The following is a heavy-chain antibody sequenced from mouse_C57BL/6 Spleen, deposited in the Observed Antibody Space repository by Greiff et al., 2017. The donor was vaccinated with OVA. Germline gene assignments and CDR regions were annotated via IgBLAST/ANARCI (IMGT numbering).Heavy chain of an antibody. CDR1: GYTFTDYY. D-gene: IGHD2-12*01. V-gene: IGHV1-75*01. CDR3: AREGYEGFAY. J-gene: IGHJ3*01. CDR2: IFPGSGST. Sequence: QVQLQQSGPELVKPGASVKISCKASGYTFTDYYINWVKQRPGQGLEWIGWIFPGSGSTYYNEKFKGKATLTVDKSSSTDYMLLSSLTSEDSAVYFCAREGYEGFAYWGQGTLVTVSA.